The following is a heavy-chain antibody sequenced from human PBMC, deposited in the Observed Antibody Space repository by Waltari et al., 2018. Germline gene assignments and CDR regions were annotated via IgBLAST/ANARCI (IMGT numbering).Heavy chain of an antibody. J-gene: IGHJ4*02. CDR2: ISSSSSSYI. Sequence: EVQLVESGGGLVKPGGSLRLSCAASGFTFIRYSMNWVRQAPGKGLEWVSSISSSSSSYIYYADSVKGRFTISRDNAKNSLYLQMNSLRAEDTAVYYCATQGNSRFDYWGQGTLVTVSS. CDR1: GFTFIRYS. CDR3: ATQGNSRFDY. V-gene: IGHV3-21*01. D-gene: IGHD6-13*01.